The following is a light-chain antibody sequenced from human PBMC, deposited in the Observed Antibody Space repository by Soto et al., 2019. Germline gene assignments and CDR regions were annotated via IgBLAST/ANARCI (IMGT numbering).Light chain of an antibody. V-gene: IGKV4-1*01. CDR1: QSVLYSSNNKNY. CDR3: QQSYISPPT. Sequence: DIVMTQSPDSLTVSLGERATINCKSSQSVLYSSNNKNYLAWYQQKPGQPPKLLIYWASTRESGVPDRFSGHGSGTDFTLTISRLQAEDVAVYYCQQSYISPPTFGPGTKVDI. J-gene: IGKJ3*01. CDR2: WAS.